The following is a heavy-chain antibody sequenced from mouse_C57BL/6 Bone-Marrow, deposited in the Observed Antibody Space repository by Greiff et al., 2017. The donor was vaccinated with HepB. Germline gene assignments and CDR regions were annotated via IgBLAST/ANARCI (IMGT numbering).Heavy chain of an antibody. CDR1: GFNIKDDY. D-gene: IGHD2-2*01. J-gene: IGHJ3*01. Sequence: EVKLMESGAELVRPGASVKLSCTASGFNIKDDYMHWVKQRPEQGLEWIGWIDPENGDTEYASKFQGKATITADTSSNTAYLQLSSLTSEDTAVYYCTTGGYYGYDEGFAYWGQGTLVTVSA. V-gene: IGHV14-4*01. CDR3: TTGGYYGYDEGFAY. CDR2: IDPENGDT.